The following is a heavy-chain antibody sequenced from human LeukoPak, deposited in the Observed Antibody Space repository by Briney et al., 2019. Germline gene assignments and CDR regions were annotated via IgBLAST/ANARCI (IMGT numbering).Heavy chain of an antibody. CDR2: INPDTGGT. CDR3: ARDPPYSGHDHFDS. J-gene: IGHJ4*02. Sequence: ASVKVSCKTSGYNFKDYFMHWVRQAPGQGLEWMGWINPDTGGTKYAQRFQGRVTMTRDTSITTVYMELSSLRSDDTAVYYCARDPPYSGHDHFDSWGQGTLVTVSS. V-gene: IGHV1-2*02. CDR1: GYNFKDYF. D-gene: IGHD1-26*01.